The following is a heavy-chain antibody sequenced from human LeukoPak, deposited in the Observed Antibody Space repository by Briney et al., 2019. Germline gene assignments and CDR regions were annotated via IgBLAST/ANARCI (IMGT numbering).Heavy chain of an antibody. CDR1: GFTFSRYW. V-gene: IGHV3-7*05. Sequence: PGGSLRLSCAASGFTFSRYWMTWVRQAPGKGLEWVANIKEDGTKTYYVDSVKGRFTISRDNAQNSLYLQMNGLTPEDTAVYFCARGEAFCDYWGQGALVTVSS. CDR3: ARGEAFCDY. CDR2: IKEDGTKT. J-gene: IGHJ4*02.